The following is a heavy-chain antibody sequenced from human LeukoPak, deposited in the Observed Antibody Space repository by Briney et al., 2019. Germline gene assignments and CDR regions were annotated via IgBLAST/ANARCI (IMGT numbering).Heavy chain of an antibody. Sequence: PGGSLRLSCAASGFTFDDYAMHWVRQAPGKGLEWVSVIFSGDNTYYADSVKGRFTISRDNSKNTLCLQMNSLRAEDTAVYYCARDFGRGYCSSTSCYGWFDPWGQGTLVTVSS. CDR1: GFTFDDYA. CDR2: IFSGDNT. CDR3: ARDFGRGYCSSTSCYGWFDP. J-gene: IGHJ5*02. V-gene: IGHV3-66*02. D-gene: IGHD2-2*01.